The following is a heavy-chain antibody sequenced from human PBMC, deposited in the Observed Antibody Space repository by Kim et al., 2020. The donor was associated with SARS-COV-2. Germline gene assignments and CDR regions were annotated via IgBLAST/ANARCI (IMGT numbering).Heavy chain of an antibody. D-gene: IGHD2-2*01. V-gene: IGHV1-24*01. CDR1: GYTLTELS. CDR2: FDPEDGET. J-gene: IGHJ5*02. CDR3: ATFSPGEYCSSTSCWVLSCCRVFDP. Sequence: ASVKVSCKVSGYTLTELSMHWVRQAPGKGLEWMGGFDPEDGETIYAQKFQGRVTMTEDTSTDTAYMELSSLRSEDTAVYYCATFSPGEYCSSTSCWVLSCCRVFDPWGQGTLVTVSS.